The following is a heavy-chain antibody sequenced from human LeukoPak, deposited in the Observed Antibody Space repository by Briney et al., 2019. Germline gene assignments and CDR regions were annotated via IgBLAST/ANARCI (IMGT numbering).Heavy chain of an antibody. V-gene: IGHV3-30*02. Sequence: GSLILSCAASGFTFSSYAMSWVRQAPGKGLEWVAFIRYDGSNEYYADSGKGRFIISRDNSKNTLYLQMNSLRAEDTAVYYCAKDGEDYYYYYMDVWGKGTTVTVPS. D-gene: IGHD7-27*01. J-gene: IGHJ6*03. CDR3: AKDGEDYYYYYMDV. CDR2: IRYDGSNE. CDR1: GFTFSSYA.